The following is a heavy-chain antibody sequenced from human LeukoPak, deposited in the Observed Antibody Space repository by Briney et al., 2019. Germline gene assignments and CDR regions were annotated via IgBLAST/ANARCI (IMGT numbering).Heavy chain of an antibody. J-gene: IGHJ1*01. D-gene: IGHD6-19*01. Sequence: SETLSLTRTVSGGSISSSSYYWGWIRQPPGKGLEWIGSIYYSGSTYYNPSLKSRVTISVDTSKNQFSLKLSSVTAADTAVYYCARGSYSSGWYEVHFQHWGQGTLVTVSS. CDR1: GGSISSSSYY. V-gene: IGHV4-39*07. CDR2: IYYSGST. CDR3: ARGSYSSGWYEVHFQH.